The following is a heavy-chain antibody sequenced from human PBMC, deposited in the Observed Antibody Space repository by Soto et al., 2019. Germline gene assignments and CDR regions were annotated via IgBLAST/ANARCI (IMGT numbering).Heavy chain of an antibody. CDR3: AGRVHPNPGYCRRGSCYNWCDP. J-gene: IGHJ5*02. D-gene: IGHD2-15*01. V-gene: IGHV1-69*13. Sequence: ALGKVSCKDSGGTVSSYAITWVRQTTGKRLEWMGGIIPIFGTANYAQKFQGRVTITADESTSTTYMELSSLRSEDTVVYYCAGRVHPNPGYCRRGSCYNWCDPWGQGTLVTVSS. CDR1: GGTVSSYA. CDR2: IIPIFGTA.